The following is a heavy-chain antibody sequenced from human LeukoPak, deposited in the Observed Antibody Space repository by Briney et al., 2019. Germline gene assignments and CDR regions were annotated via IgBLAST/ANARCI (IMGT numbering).Heavy chain of an antibody. CDR2: ISAYNGNT. J-gene: IGHJ4*02. D-gene: IGHD3-3*01. Sequence: GASVKVSCKASGYTFTSYGIIWVRQAPGQGLEWMGWISAYNGNTNYAQKLQGRVTMTTDTSTSTAYMELRSLRSDDTAVYYCARGITIFGVVSATPLYYFDYWGQGTQVTVSS. CDR3: ARGITIFGVVSATPLYYFDY. V-gene: IGHV1-18*01. CDR1: GYTFTSYG.